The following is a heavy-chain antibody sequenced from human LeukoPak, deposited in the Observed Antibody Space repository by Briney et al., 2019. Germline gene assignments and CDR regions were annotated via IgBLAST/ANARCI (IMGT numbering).Heavy chain of an antibody. V-gene: IGHV3-23*01. J-gene: IGHJ4*02. CDR1: GFMFSSYW. D-gene: IGHD2-15*01. CDR2: FSGSVDTT. Sequence: GGSLRLSCAASGFMFSSYWMSWVRQAPGKGLEWVSTFSGSVDTTYHADSVKGRFTISRDNSKNTVYLQMNSLRAEDTAVYYCAKASAGTCSGARCYYFDSWGQGTPVTVSS. CDR3: AKASAGTCSGARCYYFDS.